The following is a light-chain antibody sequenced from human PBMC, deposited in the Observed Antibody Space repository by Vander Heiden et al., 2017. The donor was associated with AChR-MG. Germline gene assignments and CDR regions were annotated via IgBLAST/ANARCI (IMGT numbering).Light chain of an antibody. Sequence: DIQMTPSPSSLSASVGDRVTITCRASQSIGSYLNWYQQKPGTAPTLLIYAASSLQSGVPSKFSGSGSGTDFTLTISSLQPEDVASYYCQQSYSTGGLGFGGGTKVEIK. CDR1: QSIGSY. CDR3: QQSYSTGGLG. J-gene: IGKJ4*01. V-gene: IGKV1-39*01. CDR2: AAS.